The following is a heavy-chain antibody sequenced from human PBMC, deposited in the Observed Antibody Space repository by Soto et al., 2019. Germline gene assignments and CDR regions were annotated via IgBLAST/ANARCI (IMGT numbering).Heavy chain of an antibody. Sequence: SETLSLTCTVSGGSISSGDYYWSWIRQPPGKGLEWIGSIFYSGSTYYNPSLKSRVTISVDTSKNQFSLKLSSVTAADTAVYYCARGLISGYYLYDAFDIWGQGTMVTVSS. D-gene: IGHD3-22*01. V-gene: IGHV4-39*01. J-gene: IGHJ3*02. CDR1: GGSISSGDYY. CDR3: ARGLISGYYLYDAFDI. CDR2: IFYSGST.